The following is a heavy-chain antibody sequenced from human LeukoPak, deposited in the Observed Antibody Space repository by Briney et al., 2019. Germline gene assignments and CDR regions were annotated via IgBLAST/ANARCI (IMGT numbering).Heavy chain of an antibody. D-gene: IGHD3-22*01. CDR1: GFTFSSYG. Sequence: GGSLRLSCAASGFTFSSYGMSWVRQAPGKGLEWVSSISSSSSYIYYADSVKGRFTISRDNAKNSLYLQMNSLRAEDTAVYYCARDTGAYYDSGGLDYWGQGTLVTVSS. J-gene: IGHJ4*02. V-gene: IGHV3-21*01. CDR2: ISSSSSYI. CDR3: ARDTGAYYDSGGLDY.